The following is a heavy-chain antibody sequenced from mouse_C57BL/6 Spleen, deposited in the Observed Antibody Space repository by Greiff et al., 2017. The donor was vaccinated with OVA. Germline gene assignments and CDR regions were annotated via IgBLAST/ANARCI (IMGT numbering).Heavy chain of an antibody. V-gene: IGHV1-54*01. D-gene: IGHD3-2*02. Sequence: QVHVKQSGAELVRPGTSVKVSCKASGYAFTNYLIEWVKQRPGQGLEWIGVINPGSGGTNYNEKFKGKATLTADKSSSTAYMQLSSLTSEDSAVYFCAGQLRLQGFAYWGQGTLVTVSA. CDR1: GYAFTNYL. J-gene: IGHJ3*01. CDR2: INPGSGGT. CDR3: AGQLRLQGFAY.